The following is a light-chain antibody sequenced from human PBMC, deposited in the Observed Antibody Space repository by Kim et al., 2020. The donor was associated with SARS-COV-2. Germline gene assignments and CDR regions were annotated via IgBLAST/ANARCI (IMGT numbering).Light chain of an antibody. Sequence: DIQMTQSPSTLSASVGDRVTITCRASQSISSWLAWYQQKPGKAPKLLIYKASSLESGVPSRFSGSGSGTEFTLTISSLQPDDFATYYCQQYNRSPWKFGQGTKVDIK. J-gene: IGKJ1*01. CDR2: KAS. CDR3: QQYNRSPWK. CDR1: QSISSW. V-gene: IGKV1-5*03.